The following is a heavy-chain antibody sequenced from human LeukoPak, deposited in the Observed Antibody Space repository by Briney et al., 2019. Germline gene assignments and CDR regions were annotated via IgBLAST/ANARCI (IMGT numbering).Heavy chain of an antibody. V-gene: IGHV4-34*01. CDR3: ARLIHSYGYYAYYFDY. J-gene: IGHJ4*02. Sequence: SETLSLTCAVYGGSFSGYYWSWLRQPPGQGLEWIGEINHSGSTNYNPSLKSRVTISVDTSKNQFSLKLSSVTAADTAVYYCARLIHSYGYYAYYFDYWGRGTLVTVSS. CDR1: GGSFSGYY. CDR2: INHSGST. D-gene: IGHD3-22*01.